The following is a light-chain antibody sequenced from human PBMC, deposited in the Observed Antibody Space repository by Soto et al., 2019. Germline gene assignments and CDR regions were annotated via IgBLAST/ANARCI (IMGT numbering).Light chain of an antibody. CDR1: SSDLGGYDF. V-gene: IGLV2-8*01. Sequence: QSALTQPPSASGSPGQSVTISCTGTSSDLGGYDFVSWYQQHPGKAPKLMIYEVTKRPSGVPDRFSGSKSGNTASLTVSGLQAEDEADYYCSSFAASNTLVFGGGTKLTVL. J-gene: IGLJ3*02. CDR2: EVT. CDR3: SSFAASNTLV.